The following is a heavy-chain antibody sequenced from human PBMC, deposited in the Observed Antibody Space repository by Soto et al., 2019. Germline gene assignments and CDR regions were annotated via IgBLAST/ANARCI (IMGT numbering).Heavy chain of an antibody. Sequence: QVQLEESGGGVVQPGRSLRLSCEASGFTFNTYSMHWVRQPPGKGLEWLAAIWYDGTQKYYADSEKGRFIISRDKSKKTLYLEMNSLRAEDTAVYYCAGDGGTTVTGLWHFDSWGQGTLVTVCS. CDR1: GFTFNTYS. J-gene: IGHJ4*02. CDR2: IWYDGTQK. V-gene: IGHV3-33*01. CDR3: AGDGGTTVTGLWHFDS. D-gene: IGHD4-17*01.